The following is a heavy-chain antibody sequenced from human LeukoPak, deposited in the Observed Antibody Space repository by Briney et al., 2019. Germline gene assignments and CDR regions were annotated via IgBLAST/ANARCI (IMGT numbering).Heavy chain of an antibody. J-gene: IGHJ4*02. D-gene: IGHD3-3*01. CDR1: GYTFTSYA. Sequence: EASVKLSCKASGYTFTSYAMNWVRQAPGQGLEWMGWINTNTGNPTYAQGFTGRFVFSLDTSVSTAYLQISSLKAEDTAVYYCARGSIFPEKLYYDFWSGYYTGYYFDYWGQGTLVTVSS. V-gene: IGHV7-4-1*02. CDR2: INTNTGNP. CDR3: ARGSIFPEKLYYDFWSGYYTGYYFDY.